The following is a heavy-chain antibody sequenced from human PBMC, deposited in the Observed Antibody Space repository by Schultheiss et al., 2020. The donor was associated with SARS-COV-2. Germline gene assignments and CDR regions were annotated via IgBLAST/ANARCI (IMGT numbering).Heavy chain of an antibody. CDR1: GFTFSSYA. Sequence: GGSLRLSCAASGFTFSSYAMSWVRQAPGKGLEWMAGISYDGRNEYYADSVKGRFTVSRDNAWNTLYLQMNNLRVEDTAMYYCARARAEQHLPFSWGPIPHPTTWFDPWGQGTLVTVSS. D-gene: IGHD6-13*01. J-gene: IGHJ5*02. CDR3: ARARAEQHLPFSWGPIPHPTTWFDP. CDR2: ISYDGRNE. V-gene: IGHV3-30*04.